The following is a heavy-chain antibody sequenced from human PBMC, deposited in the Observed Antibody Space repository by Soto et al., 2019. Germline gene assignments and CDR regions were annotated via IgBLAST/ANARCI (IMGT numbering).Heavy chain of an antibody. CDR1: GYTFTSYG. V-gene: IGHV1-18*01. D-gene: IGHD3-3*01. CDR2: ISAYNGNT. J-gene: IGHJ6*02. CDR3: ARREKYYDSWSGYTEMDV. Sequence: XSVKVSCKAAGYTFTSYGISWVRQAPGQGLEWMGWISAYNGNTNYAQKLQGRVTMTTDTSTSTAYMELRSLRSDDTAVYYCARREKYYDSWSGYTEMDVWAQGTTVTVSS.